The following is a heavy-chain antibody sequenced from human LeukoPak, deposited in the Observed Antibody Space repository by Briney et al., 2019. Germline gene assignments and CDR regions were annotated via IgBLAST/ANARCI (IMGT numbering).Heavy chain of an antibody. Sequence: PSQTLSLPCNVSGASTSDNNVYWNWIRQPAGESVEWNGRTFNGGSPNYNPSLMSRVTISMDTSTNQFSLKLNSVTAADTAIYYCARGVVSPRFFDYMDVWGKGTPVTVSS. CDR2: TFNGGSP. V-gene: IGHV4-61*02. CDR3: ARGVVSPRFFDYMDV. D-gene: IGHD2-2*01. J-gene: IGHJ6*03. CDR1: GASTSDNNVY.